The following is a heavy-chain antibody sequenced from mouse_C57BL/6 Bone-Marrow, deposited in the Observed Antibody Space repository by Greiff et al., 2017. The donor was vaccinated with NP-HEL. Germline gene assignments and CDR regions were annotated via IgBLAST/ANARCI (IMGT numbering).Heavy chain of an antibody. V-gene: IGHV1-81*01. Sequence: QVQLQQSGAELARPGASVKLSCKASGYTFTSYGISWVKQRTGQGLEWIGEIYPRSGNTYYNEKFKGKATLTADKSSSTAYMELRSLTSEDSAVYFCARTAYSNYLYWYFDVWGTGTTVTVSS. CDR3: ARTAYSNYLYWYFDV. CDR2: IYPRSGNT. D-gene: IGHD2-5*01. J-gene: IGHJ1*03. CDR1: GYTFTSYG.